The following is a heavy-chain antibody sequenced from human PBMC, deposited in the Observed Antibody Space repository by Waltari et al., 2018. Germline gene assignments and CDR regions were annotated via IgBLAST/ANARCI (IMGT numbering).Heavy chain of an antibody. Sequence: QVQLQQWGAGLLKPSETLSLTCAVYGGSFSGYYWSWIRQPPGKGLEWIGEINHSGSTNYNPSLKSRVTISVDTSKNQFSLKLSSVTAADTAVYYCARELSKYSSGWSPWGWFDPWGQGTLVTVSS. CDR1: GGSFSGYY. CDR3: ARELSKYSSGWSPWGWFDP. D-gene: IGHD6-19*01. J-gene: IGHJ5*02. CDR2: INHSGST. V-gene: IGHV4-34*01.